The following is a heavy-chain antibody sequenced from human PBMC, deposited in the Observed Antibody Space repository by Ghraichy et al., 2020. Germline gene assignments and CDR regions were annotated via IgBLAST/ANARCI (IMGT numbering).Heavy chain of an antibody. CDR2: IYHSGST. CDR1: GYSISSGYY. D-gene: IGHD1-26*01. CDR3: ATELVGATPSQYFDY. V-gene: IGHV4-38-2*02. J-gene: IGHJ4*02. Sequence: SETLSLTCTVSGYSISSGYYWGWIRQPPGKGLEWIGSIYHSGSTYYNPSLKSRVTISVDTSKNQFSLKLSSVTAADTAVYYCATELVGATPSQYFDYWGQGTLVTVSS.